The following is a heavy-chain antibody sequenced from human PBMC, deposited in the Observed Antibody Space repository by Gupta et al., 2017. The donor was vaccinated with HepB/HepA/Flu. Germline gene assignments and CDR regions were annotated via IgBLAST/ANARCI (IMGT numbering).Heavy chain of an antibody. V-gene: IGHV3-7*01. Sequence: EVYLVESGGDLVQPGGSLRLSCAASGFTFNINYMNWVRQAPGKGLEWVAIINPGARDTHYVDSVKGRFTISRDDAKNSVYLQMDSLRPDDTAVYYCASWSGDSHHWGQGTLVTVSS. CDR2: INPGARDT. J-gene: IGHJ5*02. CDR3: ASWSGDSHH. CDR1: GFTFNINY. D-gene: IGHD3-3*01.